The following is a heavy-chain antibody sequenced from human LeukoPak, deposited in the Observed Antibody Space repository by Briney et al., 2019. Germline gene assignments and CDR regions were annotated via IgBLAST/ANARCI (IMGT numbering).Heavy chain of an antibody. CDR3: ARDRGGIAVAGTFSPDAFDI. Sequence: GGSLRLSCAASGFTVSSNYMSWVRQAPGKGLEWVSVIYSGGSTYYADSVKGRFTISRDNSKNTLYLQMNSLRAEDTSVYYCARDRGGIAVAGTFSPDAFDIWGQGTMVTVSS. CDR1: GFTVSSNY. J-gene: IGHJ3*02. D-gene: IGHD6-19*01. CDR2: IYSGGST. V-gene: IGHV3-66*01.